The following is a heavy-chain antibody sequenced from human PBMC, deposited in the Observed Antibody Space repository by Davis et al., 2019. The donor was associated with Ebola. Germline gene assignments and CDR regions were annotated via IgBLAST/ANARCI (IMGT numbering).Heavy chain of an antibody. D-gene: IGHD3-22*01. CDR1: GGSIISSSSY. CDR3: ARGLTYYYDSSGYY. CDR2: INHSGST. Sequence: MPGGSLRLSCTVSGGSIISSSSYWSWIRQPPGKGLEWIGEINHSGSTKYNPSLKSRVTISVDTSKNQFSLKLRSVTAADTAVYYCARGLTYYYDSSGYYWGQGTLVTVSS. J-gene: IGHJ4*02. V-gene: IGHV4-39*07.